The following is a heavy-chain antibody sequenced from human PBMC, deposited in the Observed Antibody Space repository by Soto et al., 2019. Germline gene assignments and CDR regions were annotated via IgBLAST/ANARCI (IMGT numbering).Heavy chain of an antibody. CDR2: ISGSGGST. CDR1: GFTFSSYA. D-gene: IGHD1-26*01. J-gene: IGHJ4*02. CDR3: ATNPLRIVGATCWYSFDY. Sequence: GGSLRLSCAASGFTFSSYAMSWVRQAPGKGLEWVSAISGSGGSTCYADSVKGRFTISRDNSKNTLYLQMNSLRAEDTAVYYCATNPLRIVGATCWYSFDYWGQGTLVTVSS. V-gene: IGHV3-23*01.